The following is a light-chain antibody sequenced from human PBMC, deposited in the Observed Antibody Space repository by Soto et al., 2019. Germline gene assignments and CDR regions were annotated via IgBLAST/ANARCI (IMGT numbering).Light chain of an antibody. V-gene: IGLV1-44*01. CDR1: SSNIGSNT. CDR2: SNN. CDR3: AAWDDSLNAVV. Sequence: QSVLTQPPSASGTPGQRVTISCSGGSSNIGSNTVNWYQQLPGTAPNLLIYSNNQRPSGVPDRFSGSKSGTSASLSISGLQYEDEADDYCAAWDDSLNAVVFGGGTKLTVL. J-gene: IGLJ2*01.